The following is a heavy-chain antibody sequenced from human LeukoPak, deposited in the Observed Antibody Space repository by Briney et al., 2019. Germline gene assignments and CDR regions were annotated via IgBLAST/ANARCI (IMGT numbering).Heavy chain of an antibody. CDR2: IYHSGST. Sequence: NPSETLSLTCTVSGYSISSGYYWGWIRQPPGKGLEWIGSIYHSGSTYYNPSLKSRVTISVDTSKNQLSLKLSSVTAADTAVYYCASCSSTSCYADYYYYMDVWGKGTTVTISS. CDR3: ASCSSTSCYADYYYYMDV. V-gene: IGHV4-38-2*02. CDR1: GYSISSGYY. D-gene: IGHD2-2*01. J-gene: IGHJ6*03.